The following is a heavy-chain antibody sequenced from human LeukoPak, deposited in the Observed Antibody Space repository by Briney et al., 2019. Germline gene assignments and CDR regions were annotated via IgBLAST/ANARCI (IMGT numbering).Heavy chain of an antibody. CDR2: IYYSGST. CDR1: GGSISSSSYY. D-gene: IGHD4-17*01. J-gene: IGHJ4*02. Sequence: PSETLSLTCTVSGGSISSSSYYWGWIRQPPGKGLEWIGSIYYSGSTYYKPSLQSRVTISIDTSKNQFSLKLSSVTAADTAVYYCARAALTTAYVDYWGQGTLVTVSS. CDR3: ARAALTTAYVDY. V-gene: IGHV4-39*07.